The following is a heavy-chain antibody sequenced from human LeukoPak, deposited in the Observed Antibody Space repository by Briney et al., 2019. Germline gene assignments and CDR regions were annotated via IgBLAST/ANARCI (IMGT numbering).Heavy chain of an antibody. CDR3: ARVRWGGLYYFDY. CDR1: GFTFSSYW. Sequence: GGSLRLSCAASGFTFSSYWMHWVRQAPGKGLVGVSRINSDGRSTNYADSVKGRFTISRDNAKNTLYLQMNSLRAEDTAVYYCARVRWGGLYYFDYWGQGTLVTVSS. J-gene: IGHJ4*02. D-gene: IGHD3-16*01. CDR2: INSDGRST. V-gene: IGHV3-74*01.